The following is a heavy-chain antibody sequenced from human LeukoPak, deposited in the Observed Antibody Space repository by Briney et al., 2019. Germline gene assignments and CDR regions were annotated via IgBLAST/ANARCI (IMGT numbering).Heavy chain of an antibody. CDR3: ARHGDCTTMSCYWSGWFDP. CDR1: GFTFNDYA. V-gene: IGHV3-23*01. D-gene: IGHD2-2*01. CDR2: ISGSGDTT. J-gene: IGHJ5*02. Sequence: GGSLRLSCAASGFTFNDYAMTWVRQAPGEGLEWISSISGSGDTTEYADSVKGRFTISRDNSNNTVYLQMNSLRVDDTAMYYCARHGDCTTMSCYWSGWFDPWGQGTLVTVSS.